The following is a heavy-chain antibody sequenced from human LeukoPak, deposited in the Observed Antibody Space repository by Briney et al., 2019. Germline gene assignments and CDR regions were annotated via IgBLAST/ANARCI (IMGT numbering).Heavy chain of an antibody. CDR1: GFTFSSYS. CDR2: ISSSSSYI. Sequence: GGSLRLSCAASGFTFSSYSMNWVRQAPGKGLEWVSSISSSSSYIYYADSVKGRFTISRDNSKNTLYLQMNSLRAEDTAVYYCARTSDRCGGGSCYSEDYYGMDVWGQGTTVTVSS. CDR3: ARTSDRCGGGSCYSEDYYGMDV. J-gene: IGHJ6*02. V-gene: IGHV3-21*01. D-gene: IGHD2-15*01.